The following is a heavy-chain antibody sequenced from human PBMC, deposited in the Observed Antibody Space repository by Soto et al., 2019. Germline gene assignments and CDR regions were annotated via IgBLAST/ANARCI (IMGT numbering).Heavy chain of an antibody. V-gene: IGHV3-33*01. Sequence: EGCMRLSCAPAGFTLSSYGMHWVRQASGKRLKRVAVLWYDGSNKNYADSMKGRCTISRDNSKNTVYLQMNRLRAEDTAVYYCARSSVWFGELNYGMDVWGQGTTVTACS. D-gene: IGHD3-10*01. CDR3: ARSSVWFGELNYGMDV. CDR2: LWYDGSNK. CDR1: GFTLSSYG. J-gene: IGHJ6*02.